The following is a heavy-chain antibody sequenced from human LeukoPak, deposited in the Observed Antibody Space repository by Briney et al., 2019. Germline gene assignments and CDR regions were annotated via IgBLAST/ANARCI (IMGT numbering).Heavy chain of an antibody. CDR3: ASFYYDSSGCLYFDY. D-gene: IGHD3-22*01. CDR1: GGSFSGYY. J-gene: IGHJ4*02. V-gene: IGHV4-34*01. CDR2: INHSGST. Sequence: PSETLSLTCAVYGGSFSGYYWSWIRQPPGKGLEWIGEINHSGSTNYNPSLKSRVTISVDTSKNQFSLRLSSVTAADTAVYCCASFYYDSSGCLYFDYWGQGTLVTVSS.